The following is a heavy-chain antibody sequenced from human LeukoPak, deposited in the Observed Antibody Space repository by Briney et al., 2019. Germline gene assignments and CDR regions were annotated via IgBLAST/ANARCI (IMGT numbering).Heavy chain of an antibody. V-gene: IGHV3-30*02. CDR2: IRPDESDT. CDR3: TRSLVDGDYYYNMDV. CDR1: GFAFMNYG. D-gene: IGHD2-8*02. Sequence: GGSLRLSCAASGFAFMNYGMHWVRQAQGKGLEWVTFIRPDESDTYYADSVKGRFTISRDNSENTLSLQLTSLRPEDTAVYYCTRSLVDGDYYYNMDVWGKGTTVTVSS. J-gene: IGHJ6*03.